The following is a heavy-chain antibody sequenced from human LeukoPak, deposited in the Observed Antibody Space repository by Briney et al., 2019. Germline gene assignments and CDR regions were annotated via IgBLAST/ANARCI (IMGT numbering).Heavy chain of an antibody. J-gene: IGHJ5*02. CDR2: IYYSGST. Sequence: SETLSLTRTVSGGSISSGDYYWSWIRQPPGKGLEWIGYIYYSGSTYYNPSLKSRVTISVDTSKDQFSLKLSSVTAADTAVYYCARVRVGAHWFDPWGQGTLVTVSS. CDR1: GGSISSGDYY. V-gene: IGHV4-30-4*08. D-gene: IGHD1-26*01. CDR3: ARVRVGAHWFDP.